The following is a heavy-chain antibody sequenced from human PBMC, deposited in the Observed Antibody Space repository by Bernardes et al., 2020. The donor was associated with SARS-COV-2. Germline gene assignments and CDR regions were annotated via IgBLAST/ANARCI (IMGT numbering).Heavy chain of an antibody. CDR3: ARTYYYDTTI. CDR1: GGSISSGSYY. J-gene: IGHJ3*02. CDR2: IYTSGST. V-gene: IGHV4-61*09. Sequence: SETLSLTCTVSGGSISSGSYYWSWIRQPAGKGLEWIGHIYTSGSTNYNPSLKSRVTISVDTSKNQFSLKLSSVTAADTAVYYCARTYYYDTTIWGHGTMVTVSS. D-gene: IGHD3-22*01.